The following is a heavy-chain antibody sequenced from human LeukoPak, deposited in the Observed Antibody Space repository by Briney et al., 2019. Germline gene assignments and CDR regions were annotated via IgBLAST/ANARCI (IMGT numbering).Heavy chain of an antibody. Sequence: PSETLSLTCTVSGGSISSHYWSWIRQPPGKGLEWIGYIYYSGSTNYNPSLKSRVTISVDTSKNQFSLKLSSVTAADTAVYYCARHSWDWFDPWGQGTLVTVSS. J-gene: IGHJ5*02. D-gene: IGHD3-16*01. V-gene: IGHV4-59*08. CDR2: IYYSGST. CDR1: GGSISSHY. CDR3: ARHSWDWFDP.